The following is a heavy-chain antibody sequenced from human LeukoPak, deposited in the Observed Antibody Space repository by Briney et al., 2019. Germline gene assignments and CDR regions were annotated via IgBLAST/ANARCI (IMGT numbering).Heavy chain of an antibody. CDR1: GFTVSSNY. V-gene: IGHV3-53*01. Sequence: PGGSLRLSCAASGFTVSSNYMSWVRQAPGKGLEWVSVIYSGGSTYYADSVKGRFSISRDNFKNTLYLQMNSLRAEDTAVYYCAKVRNDYVWGSFPFNYMDVWGKGTTVTVSS. D-gene: IGHD3-16*01. J-gene: IGHJ6*03. CDR3: AKVRNDYVWGSFPFNYMDV. CDR2: IYSGGST.